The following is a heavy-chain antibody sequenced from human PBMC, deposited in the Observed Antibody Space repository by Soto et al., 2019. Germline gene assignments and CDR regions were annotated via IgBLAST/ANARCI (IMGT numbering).Heavy chain of an antibody. J-gene: IGHJ4*02. D-gene: IGHD3-9*01. CDR2: ISSSSSFI. CDR1: GSTFRTYS. V-gene: IGHV3-21*01. Sequence: PGGSLRLSCAASGSTFRTYSMNWVRQAPGKGLEWVSSISSSSSFIYYADSVKGRFTISRDNVKNSLYLQMDSLRAEDTAVYYCARGLRSFDWGNDYWGQGTLVTVSS. CDR3: ARGLRSFDWGNDY.